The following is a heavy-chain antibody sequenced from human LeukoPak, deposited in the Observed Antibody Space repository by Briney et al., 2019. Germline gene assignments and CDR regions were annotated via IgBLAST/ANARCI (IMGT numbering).Heavy chain of an antibody. J-gene: IGHJ4*02. V-gene: IGHV3-7*01. Sequence: GGSLRLSCAASRFIFTNYFMSWVRQAPGKGLEWVASIKHDGSEKYYVDSVRGRFTISRDNTMNSLYLQMSSLRAEDTAVYYCATDRGWRTSGYYLYYFEYWGQGTLVTYSS. CDR3: ATDRGWRTSGYYLYYFEY. CDR2: IKHDGSEK. D-gene: IGHD3-3*01. CDR1: RFIFTNYF.